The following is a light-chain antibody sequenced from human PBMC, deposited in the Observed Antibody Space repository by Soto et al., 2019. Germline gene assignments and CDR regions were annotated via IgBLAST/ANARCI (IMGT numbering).Light chain of an antibody. CDR3: KQYKEWPPFT. J-gene: IGKJ5*01. Sequence: EVELTQSPGTLCLSPGERATLSCRASQSISSFLAWYQQKPGQAPRLLILGASTRATGIPARFSGSGSGTEFTLSISSLQSEDFAVYYCKQYKEWPPFTFGQGTRLEIK. CDR1: QSISSF. CDR2: GAS. V-gene: IGKV3-15*01.